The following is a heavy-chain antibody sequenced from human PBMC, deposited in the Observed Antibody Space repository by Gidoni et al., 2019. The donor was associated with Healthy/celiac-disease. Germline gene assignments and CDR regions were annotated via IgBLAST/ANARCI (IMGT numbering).Heavy chain of an antibody. CDR1: GFTFSRYA. V-gene: IGHV3-23*04. Sequence: EVQLVESGGGLVQPGGSLRLSCAASGFTFSRYAMSWVRQAPGKGLEWVSAISGSGGSTYYADSVKGRFTISRDNAKNTLYLQMNSLRAEDTAVYYCAKPRTSGDYGPRAFDIWGQGTMVTVSS. CDR2: ISGSGGST. J-gene: IGHJ3*02. CDR3: AKPRTSGDYGPRAFDI. D-gene: IGHD4-17*01.